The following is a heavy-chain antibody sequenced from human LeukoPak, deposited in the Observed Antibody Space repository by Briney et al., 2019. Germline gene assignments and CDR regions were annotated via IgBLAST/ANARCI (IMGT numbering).Heavy chain of an antibody. CDR1: GASITSHY. CDR3: ARGGGGAKAFYFDY. CDR2: VYYSGST. D-gene: IGHD1-26*01. J-gene: IGHJ4*02. Sequence: SETLSLTCTVSGASITSHYWNWIRQSPGKGLEWIGNVYYSGSTKYNPSLKSRVTISVDTSKNQFSLKLSSVTAADTAVYYCARGGGGAKAFYFDYWGQGSLVTVSS. V-gene: IGHV4-59*11.